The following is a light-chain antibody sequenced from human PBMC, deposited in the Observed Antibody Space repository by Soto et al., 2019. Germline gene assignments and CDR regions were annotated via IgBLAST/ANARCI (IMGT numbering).Light chain of an antibody. CDR2: QSS. CDR3: LQEQSYWT. J-gene: IGKJ1*01. Sequence: DIQMTQSPSTLSASVGDRVSITCRASQSISRQLAWYQQKPGKAPNLLIYQSSNLETGVPSRFTGSGSWTEFTLTISSLQPDDLATYSCLQEQSYWTVGQGTKVEVK. CDR1: QSISRQ. V-gene: IGKV1-5*03.